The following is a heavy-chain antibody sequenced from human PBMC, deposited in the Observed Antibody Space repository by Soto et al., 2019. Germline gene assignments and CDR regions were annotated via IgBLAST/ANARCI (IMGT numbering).Heavy chain of an antibody. V-gene: IGHV3-7*05. D-gene: IGHD3-16*01. Sequence: PGGSLRLSCAVSGFSCSTYWMSWVRQAPGKGLEWVANIKKDGSEKYYVDSVKGRFIISRDNGKKSLYLQMNDLRAEDTAVYYCAAILGRDVWGQGTTVTVSS. CDR2: IKKDGSEK. CDR3: AAILGRDV. CDR1: GFSCSTYW. J-gene: IGHJ6*02.